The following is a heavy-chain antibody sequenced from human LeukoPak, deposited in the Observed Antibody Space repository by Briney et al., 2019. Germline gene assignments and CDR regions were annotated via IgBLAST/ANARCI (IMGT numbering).Heavy chain of an antibody. D-gene: IGHD2-2*01. CDR3: AKVYPYQLLWGDFDY. V-gene: IGHV3-23*01. CDR1: GFTFSSYA. CDR2: ISDSGGST. J-gene: IGHJ4*02. Sequence: GGSLRLSCAAYGFTFSSYAIRSVRQAPGNGLEWLSAISDSGGSTYYADSVKGQFTIHRDNCKNTLYLQMSSLRAEDTAVYYGAKVYPYQLLWGDFDYWGQGTLVTVSS.